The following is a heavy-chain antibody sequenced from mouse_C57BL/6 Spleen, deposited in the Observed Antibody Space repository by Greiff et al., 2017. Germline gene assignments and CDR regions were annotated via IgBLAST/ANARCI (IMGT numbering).Heavy chain of an antibody. CDR1: GFTFSSYG. V-gene: IGHV5-6*01. CDR2: ISSGGSYT. D-gene: IGHD4-1*01. CDR3: ARHPNWDFDY. J-gene: IGHJ2*01. Sequence: EVMLVESGGDLVKPGGSLKLSCAASGFTFSSYGMSWVRQTPDKRLEWVATISSGGSYTYYPDSVKGRFTISRDNAKNTLYLQMSRLKSEDTAMYYCARHPNWDFDYWGQGTTLTVSS.